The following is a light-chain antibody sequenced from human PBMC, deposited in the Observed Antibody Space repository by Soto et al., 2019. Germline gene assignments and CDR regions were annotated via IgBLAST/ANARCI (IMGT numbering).Light chain of an antibody. J-gene: IGKJ3*01. V-gene: IGKV2-28*01. CDR2: LGS. CDR1: QSLLHSNGYNY. CDR3: MQALQTPRA. Sequence: DIVMTQSPLSLPVTPGEPASISCRSSQSLLHSNGYNYLDWYLQKPGQSPQLLIYLGSNRASGVPDRVSGSGSGTDFTLKISRVEAEDVGVYYCMQALQTPRAFGPGTKVDIK.